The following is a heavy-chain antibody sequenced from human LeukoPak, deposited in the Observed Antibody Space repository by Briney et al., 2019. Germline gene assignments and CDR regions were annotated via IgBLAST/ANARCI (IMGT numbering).Heavy chain of an antibody. V-gene: IGHV4-59*08. D-gene: IGHD5-24*01. CDR1: GGSISSYY. J-gene: IGHJ4*02. Sequence: SETLSLTCTVSGGSISSYYWSWIRQPPGKGLEWIGYIYYSGSTNYNPSLKSRVTISVDTSKNQFSLKLSSVTAADTAVYYCARAKMATEQFIGYYFDYWGQGTLVTVSS. CDR3: ARAKMATEQFIGYYFDY. CDR2: IYYSGST.